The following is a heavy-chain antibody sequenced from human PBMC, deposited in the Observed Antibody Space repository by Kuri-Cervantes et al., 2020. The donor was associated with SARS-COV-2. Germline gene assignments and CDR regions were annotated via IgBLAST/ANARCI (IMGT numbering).Heavy chain of an antibody. D-gene: IGHD5-18*01. V-gene: IGHV3-21*01. CDR2: ISSSTTSI. Sequence: GESLKISCAASGFTFSDYTMNWVRRAPEKGLEWVSSISSSTTSIYYADSVRGRFTIPRDNAKNSLYLQMNSLRAEDTAVYYCARGFSGYSYGDAFDIWGQGTMVTVSS. CDR3: ARGFSGYSYGDAFDI. J-gene: IGHJ3*02. CDR1: GFTFSDYT.